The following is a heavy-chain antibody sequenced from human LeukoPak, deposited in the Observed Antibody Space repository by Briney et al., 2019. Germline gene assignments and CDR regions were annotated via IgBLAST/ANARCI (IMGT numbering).Heavy chain of an antibody. V-gene: IGHV3-23*01. J-gene: IGHJ4*01. D-gene: IGHD7-27*01. CDR1: GFTLSRSA. Sequence: GGSLRLSCAVSGFTLSRSAMSWVRQAPGKGLEWVSSINAGGRPFYADPAKGRFTISRDNSNTLYLQMNNLRAEDTAVYFCAQDVTGDAGYWGQGTLVTVSS. CDR3: AQDVTGDAGY. CDR2: INAGGRP.